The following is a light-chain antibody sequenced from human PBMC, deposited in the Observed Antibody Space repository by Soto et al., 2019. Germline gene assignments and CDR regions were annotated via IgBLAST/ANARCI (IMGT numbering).Light chain of an antibody. CDR3: SSYTSSSTV. CDR1: SSDVGGYNY. CDR2: EVS. Sequence: QSVLTKPASVSGSPGQSITISCTGTSSDVGGYNYVSWYQQHPGKAPKLMIYEVSNRPSGVSNRFSGSKSGNKASLTISGLQAEDEADYYCSSYTSSSTVFGGGTKVTVL. J-gene: IGLJ3*02. V-gene: IGLV2-14*01.